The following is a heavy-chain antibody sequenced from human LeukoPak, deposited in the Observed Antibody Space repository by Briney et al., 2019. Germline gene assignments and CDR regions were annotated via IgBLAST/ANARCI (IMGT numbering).Heavy chain of an antibody. CDR2: IKQDGSEK. J-gene: IGHJ4*02. Sequence: PGGSLRLSCAASGFTFSSYWMSCVRQAPGKGLEWVANIKQDGSEKYVDSVKGRFTISRDKAKNSLYLQMNSLRAEDTAVYYCARETALAGNDYWGQGTLVTVSS. D-gene: IGHD6-19*01. CDR3: ARETALAGNDY. CDR1: GFTFSSYW. V-gene: IGHV3-7*01.